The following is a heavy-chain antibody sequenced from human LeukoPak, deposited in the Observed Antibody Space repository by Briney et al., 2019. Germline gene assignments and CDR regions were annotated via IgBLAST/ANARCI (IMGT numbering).Heavy chain of an antibody. CDR3: TSSPDSLGNFDI. D-gene: IGHD3-16*01. Sequence: GGSLRLSCAASGFTFSSSWMHWGRKAPGQGLVFVSRVYTDESSTRYADSVKGRFTISRDNAKNTLYLQMNSLRAEDTAVYYCTSSPDSLGNFDIWGQGTMVTVSS. J-gene: IGHJ3*02. V-gene: IGHV3-74*01. CDR2: VYTDESST. CDR1: GFTFSSSW.